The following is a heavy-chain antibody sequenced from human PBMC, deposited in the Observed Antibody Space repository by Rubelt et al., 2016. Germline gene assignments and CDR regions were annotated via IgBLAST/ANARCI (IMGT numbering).Heavy chain of an antibody. D-gene: IGHD3-9*01. CDR2: ILYTGTT. CDR3: ARGDMTGYISGRWSLDGFDI. Sequence: QVQLQESGPGLVKPSETLSLTCTVSGGSIIPYCWSWIRQPPGKGLEWIGYILYTGTTDYNPSLKDRVTISVDTSKSQFSLKLSSVSAAETATYSCARGDMTGYISGRWSLDGFDIWGQGTMVTVSS. V-gene: IGHV4-59*01. CDR1: GGSIIPYC. J-gene: IGHJ3*02.